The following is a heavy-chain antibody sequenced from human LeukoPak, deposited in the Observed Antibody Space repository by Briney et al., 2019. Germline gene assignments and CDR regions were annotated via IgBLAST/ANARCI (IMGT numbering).Heavy chain of an antibody. CDR1: GDSISSGSYY. CDR2: VHTSGSI. V-gene: IGHV4-61*02. Sequence: SQTLSLTCTVSGDSISSGSYYWGWIRQPAGKGLEWIGRVHTSGSIEYNPALKSRCTITVHRAKNVFFLKLSSVAATDAAMYYCSRGNHYVDFDIWGQGTMVTVSS. CDR3: SRGNHYVDFDI. D-gene: IGHD3-22*01. J-gene: IGHJ3*02.